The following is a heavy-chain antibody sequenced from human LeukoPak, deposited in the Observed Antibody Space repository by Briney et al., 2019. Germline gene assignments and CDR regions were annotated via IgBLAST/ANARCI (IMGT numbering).Heavy chain of an antibody. CDR1: GITFSSNG. CDR3: ANEGLRDVFDI. Sequence: GRSLRLSCAASGITFSSNGMHWVREAPGKGREWVAVISYDGSNKYYADSVKGRFTISRDNSKNTLYLQMNSLRAEDTAVYYCANEGLRDVFDIWGQGTMVTVSS. J-gene: IGHJ3*02. CDR2: ISYDGSNK. V-gene: IGHV3-30*18. D-gene: IGHD4-17*01.